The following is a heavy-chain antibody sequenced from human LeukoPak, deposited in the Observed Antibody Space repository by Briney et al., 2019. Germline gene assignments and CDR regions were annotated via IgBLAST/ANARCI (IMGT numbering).Heavy chain of an antibody. Sequence: GGSLRLSCAASGFTFSSYTMSWVRQAPGKGLEWGSGVSGSGGSTHYADSVKGRFTISRDNSKNTLYLQMNSLRAEDTAVYYCAASLPNIVVVPATKGPFGYWGQGTLVTVSS. J-gene: IGHJ4*02. V-gene: IGHV3-23*01. CDR2: VSGSGGST. CDR1: GFTFSSYT. D-gene: IGHD2-2*01. CDR3: AASLPNIVVVPATKGPFGY.